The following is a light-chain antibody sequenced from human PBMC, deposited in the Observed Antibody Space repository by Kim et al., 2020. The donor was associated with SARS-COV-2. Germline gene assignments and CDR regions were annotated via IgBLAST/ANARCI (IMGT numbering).Light chain of an antibody. CDR3: QQYNNWPLYT. CDR1: QSVSSN. CDR2: GSS. J-gene: IGKJ2*01. V-gene: IGKV3-15*01. Sequence: VSPVERATLSCSASQSVSSNLAWYQQKPGQAPRLLIYGSSTRATGIPARFSGSGSGTEFTLTISSLQSEDFAVYYCQQYNNWPLYTFGQGTKLEI.